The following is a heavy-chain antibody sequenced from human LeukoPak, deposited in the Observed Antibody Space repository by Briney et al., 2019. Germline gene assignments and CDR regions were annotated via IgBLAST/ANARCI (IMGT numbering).Heavy chain of an antibody. J-gene: IGHJ6*03. D-gene: IGHD2-2*01. CDR3: ARRWAYRSTSYYYYMDV. CDR1: GGSISSSNW. CDR2: IYHSGST. V-gene: IGHV4-4*02. Sequence: PSETLSLTCAVSGGSISSSNWWSWVRQPPGKGLEWIGEIYHSGSTNYNPSLKSRVTISVDKSKNQFSLKLSSVTAADTAVYYCARRWAYRSTSYYYYMDVWGKGTTVTISS.